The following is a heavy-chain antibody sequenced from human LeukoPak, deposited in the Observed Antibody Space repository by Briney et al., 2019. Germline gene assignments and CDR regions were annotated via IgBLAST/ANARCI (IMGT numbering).Heavy chain of an antibody. Sequence: PSETLSLTCGVYGGSFSGYYWSWIRQPPGKGLEWIGYIYYSRSTNYNPSLKSRVTISVDTSKNQFSLKLSSVTAADTAVYYCARTYYGSGSLYYYYYYMDVWGKGTTVTVSS. CDR2: IYYSRST. CDR1: GGSFSGYY. J-gene: IGHJ6*03. D-gene: IGHD3-10*01. V-gene: IGHV4-59*01. CDR3: ARTYYGSGSLYYYYYYMDV.